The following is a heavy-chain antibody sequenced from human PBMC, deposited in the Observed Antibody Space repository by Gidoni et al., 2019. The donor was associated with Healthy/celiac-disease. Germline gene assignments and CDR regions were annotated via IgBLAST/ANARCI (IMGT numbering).Heavy chain of an antibody. CDR2: IYTSGST. Sequence: QVQLQESGPGLVKPSQTLSLTCTVSGGSINSGNYYWTWIRQPAGKGLEWIGRIYTSGSTNYNPSLKSRVTMSLDTSKNQFSLKLSSVTAADTAVYYCARELAYWGQGTLVTVSS. CDR3: ARELAY. CDR1: GGSINSGNYY. D-gene: IGHD6-13*01. J-gene: IGHJ4*02. V-gene: IGHV4-61*02.